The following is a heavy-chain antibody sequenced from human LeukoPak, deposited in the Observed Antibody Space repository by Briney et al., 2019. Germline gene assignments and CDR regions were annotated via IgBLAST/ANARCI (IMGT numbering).Heavy chain of an antibody. Sequence: SETLSLTCTVSGGSISSSSYYWGWIRQPPGKGLEWIGSIYYSGSTYYNPSLKSRVTISVDTSKNQFSLKLSSVTAADTAVYYCARLGRAWTLRGTVDCWGQGTLVTVSS. V-gene: IGHV4-39*01. J-gene: IGHJ4*02. CDR2: IYYSGST. D-gene: IGHD3-10*01. CDR1: GGSISSSSYY. CDR3: ARLGRAWTLRGTVDC.